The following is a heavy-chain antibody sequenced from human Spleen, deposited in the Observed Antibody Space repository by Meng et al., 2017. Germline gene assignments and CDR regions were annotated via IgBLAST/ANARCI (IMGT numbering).Heavy chain of an antibody. J-gene: IGHJ4*02. Sequence: ASVKVSCKASGYSLTGYSLHWVRQAPGQGLEWMGWINPNSGGTNYAQKLQGRVTMTKDTSISTAYMELSSLKSDDTAVYYCARGQMGLSDGDYEPFDYWGQGTLVTVSS. CDR1: GYSLTGYS. D-gene: IGHD4-17*01. CDR3: ARGQMGLSDGDYEPFDY. CDR2: INPNSGGT. V-gene: IGHV1-2*02.